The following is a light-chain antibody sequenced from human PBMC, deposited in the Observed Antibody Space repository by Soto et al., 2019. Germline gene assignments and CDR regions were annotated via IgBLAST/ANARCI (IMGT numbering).Light chain of an antibody. CDR2: SVS. CDR3: QQYGALPVT. CDR1: QSVRGNS. Sequence: EVGLTQSPGTLSLSPGEGATLSCRASQSVRGNSLAWYQQKPGQAPRLLIYSVSSRATGIPDRFSGSGSGTDFTLTISRLEPEDFAVYYCQQYGALPVTFGPGITVDIK. V-gene: IGKV3-20*01. J-gene: IGKJ3*01.